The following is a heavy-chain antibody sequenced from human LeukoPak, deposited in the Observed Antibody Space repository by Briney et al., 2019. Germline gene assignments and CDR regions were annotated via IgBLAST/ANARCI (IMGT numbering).Heavy chain of an antibody. Sequence: SGGSLRLSCAASGFTFSSYTMNWVRQAPGKGLDWVSSITSESAHIFYADSVKGRFTISRDNAKNSLYLQMSSLTAEDTAVYYCARVRGYSGDYWGQGTLVTVSS. V-gene: IGHV3-21*01. D-gene: IGHD6-13*01. J-gene: IGHJ4*02. CDR1: GFTFSSYT. CDR3: ARVRGYSGDY. CDR2: ITSESAHI.